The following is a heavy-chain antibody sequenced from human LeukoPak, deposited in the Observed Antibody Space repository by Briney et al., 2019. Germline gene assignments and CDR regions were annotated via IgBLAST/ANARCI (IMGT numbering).Heavy chain of an antibody. CDR3: ARGPYYYDSSGYLGWFDP. CDR1: GGSISSYY. CDR2: IYYSGST. D-gene: IGHD3-22*01. V-gene: IGHV4-59*01. J-gene: IGHJ5*02. Sequence: SETLSLTCTVSGGSISSYYWSWIRQPPGKGLEWIGYIYYSGSTNYNPSLKSRVTISVDTSKNQFSQKLSSVTAADTAVYYCARGPYYYDSSGYLGWFDPWGQGTLVTVSS.